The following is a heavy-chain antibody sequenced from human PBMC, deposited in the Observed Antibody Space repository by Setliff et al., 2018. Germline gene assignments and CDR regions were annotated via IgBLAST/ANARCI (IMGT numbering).Heavy chain of an antibody. CDR2: TTGSGGDR. CDR3: ATWTGYSIDY. CDR1: GFTFSGSE. Sequence: GESLKISCAASGFTFSGSEIHWVRQAPGKGLEWVSSTTGSGGDRDYADSVKGRFTISRDNSKNTLYLQMGSLRAEDMAVYYCATWTGYSIDYWGQGTLVTVSS. D-gene: IGHD3-3*01. V-gene: IGHV3-23*01. J-gene: IGHJ4*02.